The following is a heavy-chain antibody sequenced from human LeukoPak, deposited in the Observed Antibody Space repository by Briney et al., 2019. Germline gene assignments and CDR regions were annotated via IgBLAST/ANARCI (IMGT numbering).Heavy chain of an antibody. J-gene: IGHJ4*02. Sequence: GGSLRLSCAASGFTFSSYGMHWVRQAPGKGLEWVAFIRYDGSNKYYADSVKGRFTISRDNSKNTLYLQMNSLRAEDTAVYYCARCGIAVAGPFDYWGQGTLVTVSS. D-gene: IGHD6-19*01. CDR2: IRYDGSNK. V-gene: IGHV3-30*02. CDR3: ARCGIAVAGPFDY. CDR1: GFTFSSYG.